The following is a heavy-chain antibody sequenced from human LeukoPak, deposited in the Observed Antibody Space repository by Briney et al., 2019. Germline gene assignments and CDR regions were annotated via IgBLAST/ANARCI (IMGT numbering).Heavy chain of an antibody. D-gene: IGHD6-13*01. CDR2: ISSSSSNI. Sequence: GGSLRLSCAASGFTFSKYSMNWVRQAPGKGLEWVSFISSSSSNIYYADSVKGRFTISRDNAKNSLYLQMNSLRAEDTALYYCARERQQLLFFDYWGQGTLVTVSS. V-gene: IGHV3-21*01. CDR3: ARERQQLLFFDY. CDR1: GFTFSKYS. J-gene: IGHJ4*02.